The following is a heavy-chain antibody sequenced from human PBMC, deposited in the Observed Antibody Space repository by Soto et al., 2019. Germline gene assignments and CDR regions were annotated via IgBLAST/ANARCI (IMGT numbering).Heavy chain of an antibody. CDR3: SKDAKKYHYYNHGMDV. Sequence: QVQLGESGGDVVQPGRSLRLSCAASGFTFSIYGMHWVRQAPGKGLAWVALISYDGSTKFSADSVKGRFTISRDNSKRTMNQEMNSLGTEDTAVYFCSKDAKKYHYYNHGMDVWGQGTTVTVSS. D-gene: IGHD2-2*01. CDR1: GFTFSIYG. V-gene: IGHV3-30*18. CDR2: ISYDGSTK. J-gene: IGHJ6*02.